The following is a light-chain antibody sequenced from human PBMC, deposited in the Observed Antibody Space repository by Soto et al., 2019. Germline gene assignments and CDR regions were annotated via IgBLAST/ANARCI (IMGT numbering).Light chain of an antibody. J-gene: IGKJ1*01. CDR3: QQYGSSPRT. CDR2: GAS. V-gene: IGKV3-20*01. Sequence: EIVLTQSPGPLSLSPGERATLSCRASQSVSSSYLAWYQQKPGQAPRLLIYGASSRATGIPDRFSGSGSGTDFTLTISRLAPEDFAVYYCQQYGSSPRTFAHGTKVDI. CDR1: QSVSSSY.